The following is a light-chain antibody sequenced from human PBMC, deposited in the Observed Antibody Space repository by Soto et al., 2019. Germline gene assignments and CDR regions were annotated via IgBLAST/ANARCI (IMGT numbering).Light chain of an antibody. CDR1: QSLVHSNGYTY. Sequence: AVMTPSPLSLPVTPGQPASISCRSSQSLVHSNGYTYVKCFQQRPGQSPRRLIYLVSDRDSGVPDRFSGSGSGTDFTLKISMVEAEDVGVYYCMQGTHWPWTFGQGTKVDIK. CDR2: LVS. J-gene: IGKJ1*01. CDR3: MQGTHWPWT. V-gene: IGKV2-30*02.